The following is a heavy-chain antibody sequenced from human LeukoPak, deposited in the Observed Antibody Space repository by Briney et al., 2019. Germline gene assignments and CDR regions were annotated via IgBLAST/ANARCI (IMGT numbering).Heavy chain of an antibody. V-gene: IGHV1-2*02. D-gene: IGHD3-9*01. CDR3: ARRHIVTGFDY. CDR2: INPNSGGT. J-gene: IGHJ4*02. Sequence: ASVKVSCKASGYSFSTHWMHWVRQAPGQGLEWMGWINPNSGGTDYAQKFQGRVTMTRDASISTAYMELRRLTSDDTAVYYCARRHIVTGFDYWGQGTLVTVSS. CDR1: GYSFSTHW.